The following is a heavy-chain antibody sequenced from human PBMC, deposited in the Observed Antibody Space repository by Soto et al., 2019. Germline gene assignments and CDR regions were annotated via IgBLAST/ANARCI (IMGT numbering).Heavy chain of an antibody. J-gene: IGHJ3*02. CDR1: GGSISSGGYY. Sequence: PSETLSLTCTVSGGSISSGGYYWSWIRQHPGKGLEWIGYIYYSGSTYYNPSLKSQVTISVDTSKNQFSLKLSSVTAADTAVYYCARVLYGDFGSGLNAFDIWGQGTMVTVSS. V-gene: IGHV4-31*01. CDR2: IYYSGST. D-gene: IGHD3-3*01. CDR3: ARVLYGDFGSGLNAFDI.